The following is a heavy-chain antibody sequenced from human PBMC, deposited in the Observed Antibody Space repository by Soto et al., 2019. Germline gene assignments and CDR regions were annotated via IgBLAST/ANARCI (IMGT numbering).Heavy chain of an antibody. CDR1: GGSISSGGYS. V-gene: IGHV4-30-2*01. J-gene: IGHJ2*01. Sequence: SETLSLTCAVSGGSISSGGYSWSWIRQPPGKGPEWIGYIYHSGSTYYNPSLKSRVTISVDRSKNQFSLKLSSVTAADTAVYYCARAGSGPPWHWYFDLWGRGTLVTVSS. D-gene: IGHD2-15*01. CDR3: ARAGSGPPWHWYFDL. CDR2: IYHSGST.